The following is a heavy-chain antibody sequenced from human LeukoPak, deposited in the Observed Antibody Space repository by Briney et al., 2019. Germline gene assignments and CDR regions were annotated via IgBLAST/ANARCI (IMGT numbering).Heavy chain of an antibody. CDR3: AKRMIRGVNHDAFDL. CDR2: IWYDGSNK. V-gene: IGHV3-33*06. CDR1: GFTFSSYG. Sequence: GSLRLSCAASGFTFSSYGMHWVRQAPGKGLEWVAVIWYDGSNKYYADSVKGRFTISRDNSKNTLYLQMNSLRAEDTAVYYCAKRMIRGVNHDAFDLWGQGTMVTVSS. J-gene: IGHJ3*01. D-gene: IGHD3-10*01.